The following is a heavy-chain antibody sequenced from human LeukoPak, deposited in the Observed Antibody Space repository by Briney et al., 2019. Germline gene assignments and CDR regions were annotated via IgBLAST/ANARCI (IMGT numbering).Heavy chain of an antibody. Sequence: GRSLRLSCTASGFTRRDYAMRWVRQVPGKGLEWVSGIFWNSDSIGYADSVKGRFTISRDNAKNSLYLQMNSLRAEDTALYYCVKDMGVVTAGLGYWGQGTLVTVSS. D-gene: IGHD2-21*02. V-gene: IGHV3-9*01. CDR2: IFWNSDSI. J-gene: IGHJ4*02. CDR1: GFTRRDYA. CDR3: VKDMGVVTAGLGY.